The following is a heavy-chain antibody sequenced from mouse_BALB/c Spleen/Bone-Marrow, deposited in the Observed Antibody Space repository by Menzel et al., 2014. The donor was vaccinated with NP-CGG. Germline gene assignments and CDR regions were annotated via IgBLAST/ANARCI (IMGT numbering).Heavy chain of an antibody. CDR1: GFNIKDTY. Sequence: EVQLQQSGAELVKPGASVMLSCTASGFNIKDTYMHWVKQRPEQGLEWIGRIDPANGNTKYDPKFQGKATITADTSSNTAYLQLSSLTSEDAAVYYSARFLYDYGGGDYWGQGTTLTVSS. V-gene: IGHV14-3*02. CDR2: IDPANGNT. CDR3: ARFLYDYGGGDY. J-gene: IGHJ2*01. D-gene: IGHD2-4*01.